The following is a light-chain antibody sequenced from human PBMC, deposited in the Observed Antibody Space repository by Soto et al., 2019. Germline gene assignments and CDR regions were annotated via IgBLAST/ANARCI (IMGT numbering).Light chain of an antibody. CDR1: SANIGAAYN. V-gene: IGLV1-40*01. J-gene: IGLJ1*01. Sequence: QSVLTQPPSVSGAPGQRVTISCTGSSANIGAAYNVDWYQQLPGTAPKLLIYGNNNRPSGVPARFSGSTSGNTASLTISGLQAEDETDYFCSLYSSNGSLIFGPGTKVTVL. CDR3: SLYSSNGSLI. CDR2: GNN.